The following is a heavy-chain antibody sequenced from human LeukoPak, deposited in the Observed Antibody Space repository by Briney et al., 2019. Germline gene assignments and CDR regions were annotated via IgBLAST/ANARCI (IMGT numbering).Heavy chain of an antibody. CDR3: ARGGDGSSWEHPPYG. J-gene: IGHJ4*02. D-gene: IGHD6-13*01. CDR2: ISYDGSNK. CDR1: GLTFSSYA. V-gene: IGHV3-30*04. Sequence: GGSLRLSCAASGLTFSSYAMHWVRQAPGKGLEWVAVISYDGSNKYYADSVKGRFTISRDNSKNTLYLQMNSLRAEDTAVYYCARGGDGSSWEHPPYGWGQGTLVTVSS.